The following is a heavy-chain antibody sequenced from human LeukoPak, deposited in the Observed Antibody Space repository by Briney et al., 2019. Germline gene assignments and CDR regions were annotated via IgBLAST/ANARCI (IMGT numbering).Heavy chain of an antibody. CDR2: IYYSGST. CDR3: ARDRGYSYGCSVCPQNNWFDP. J-gene: IGHJ5*02. CDR1: GGSISSYY. D-gene: IGHD5-18*01. Sequence: PSETLSLTCTVSGGSISSYYWGWIRQPPGKGLEWIGSIYYSGSTYYNPSLKSRVTISVDTSKNQFSLKLSSVTAADTAVYYCARDRGYSYGCSVCPQNNWFDPWGQGTLVTVSS. V-gene: IGHV4-39*07.